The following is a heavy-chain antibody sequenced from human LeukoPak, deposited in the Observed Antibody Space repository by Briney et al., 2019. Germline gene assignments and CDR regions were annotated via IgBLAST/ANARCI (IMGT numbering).Heavy chain of an antibody. CDR2: ISYDGSNK. D-gene: IGHD3-3*01. CDR3: ARAHGWSGYYWFCDI. Sequence: PGGSLRLSCAASGFTFSSYAMSWVRQAPGKGLEWVAVISYDGSNKYYADSVKGRFTISRDNSKNTLYLQMNSLRAEDTAVYYCARAHGWSGYYWFCDIWGQGTMVTVSS. CDR1: GFTFSSYA. V-gene: IGHV3-30-3*01. J-gene: IGHJ3*02.